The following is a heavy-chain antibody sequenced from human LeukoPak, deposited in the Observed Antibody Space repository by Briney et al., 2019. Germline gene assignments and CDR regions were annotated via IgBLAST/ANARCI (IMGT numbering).Heavy chain of an antibody. J-gene: IGHJ4*02. Sequence: SETLSLTCTVSGVSISSHYWSWIRQPPGKGLEWIGYVYYSGSTNYNPSLKSRVTISVDTSKNQFSLKLSSVIAADTAVYYCARARYYDFWSGYYLDYWGQGTLVTVS. CDR2: VYYSGST. V-gene: IGHV4-59*11. D-gene: IGHD3-3*01. CDR3: ARARYYDFWSGYYLDY. CDR1: GVSISSHY.